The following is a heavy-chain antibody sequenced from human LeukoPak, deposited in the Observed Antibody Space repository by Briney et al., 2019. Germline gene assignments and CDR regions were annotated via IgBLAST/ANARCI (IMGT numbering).Heavy chain of an antibody. CDR1: GFTFSSYA. Sequence: GGSLRLSCAASGFTFSSYAMSWVRQAPGKGLEWVSAISGSGGSTYYADSVKGRFTISRDNSKNTLFLQMNSLRAEDTALYYCAKGSSGYFVDLWGQGNLVTVSS. CDR2: ISGSGGST. J-gene: IGHJ5*02. V-gene: IGHV3-23*01. D-gene: IGHD3-22*01. CDR3: AKGSSGYFVDL.